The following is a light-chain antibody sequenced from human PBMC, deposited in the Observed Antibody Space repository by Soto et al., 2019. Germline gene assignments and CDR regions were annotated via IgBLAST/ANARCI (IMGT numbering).Light chain of an antibody. V-gene: IGLV4-69*01. Sequence: QSVLTQSPSASASLGASVKLTCTLSSGHSNYAIAWHQQQSEKGPRYLMKLNSDGSHSKGDGLPDRFSGSSSGAERYLTISSLQSEDEADYYCQTGGSGIVVFGGGTKLTVL. CDR3: QTGGSGIVV. J-gene: IGLJ2*01. CDR2: LNSDGSH. CDR1: SGHSNYA.